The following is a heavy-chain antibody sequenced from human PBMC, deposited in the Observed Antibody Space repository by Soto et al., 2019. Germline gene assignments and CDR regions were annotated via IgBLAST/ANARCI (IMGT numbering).Heavy chain of an antibody. CDR2: IYHSGST. D-gene: IGHD5-18*01. Sequence: QVQLQESGPGLVKPSQTLSLTCTVSGGSISSGDYYWSWIRQPPGKGLEWIGYIYHSGSTYYNPSPKRRVTISLVTSNNQFSLKLSSVTAAETAVYYCVRDLDTAMSRGVFDSWGQGTMVTVSS. V-gene: IGHV4-30-4*01. J-gene: IGHJ3*02. CDR1: GGSISSGDYY. CDR3: VRDLDTAMSRGVFDS.